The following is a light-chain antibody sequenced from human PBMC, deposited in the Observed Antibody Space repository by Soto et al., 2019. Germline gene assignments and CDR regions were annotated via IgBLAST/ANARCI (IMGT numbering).Light chain of an antibody. CDR1: SSDVGGYNY. CDR3: CSDARSSGSV. J-gene: IGLJ1*01. Sequence: QSVLTQPRSVSGSPGQSVTISCTGTSSDVGGYNYVSWYQQHPGKAPKLMIYDVSKRPSGVPDRFSGSKSGNTASLTISGLQAEDEAGYYCCSDARSSGSVFGTGTKVP. V-gene: IGLV2-11*01. CDR2: DVS.